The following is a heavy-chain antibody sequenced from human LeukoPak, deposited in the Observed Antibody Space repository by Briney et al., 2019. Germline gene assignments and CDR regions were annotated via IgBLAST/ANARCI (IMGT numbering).Heavy chain of an antibody. CDR1: GLSFSDSY. CDR2: ISGMGHDI. J-gene: IGHJ4*01. D-gene: IGHD4-23*01. CDR3: STGPRSLPY. Sequence: GGSLRLSCVVSGLSFSDSYMTWIRQTPGMGLESPAYISGMGHDIYYADSVKGRFTISRDNAKNSLYLQMNSLRPEDTALYYCSTGPRSLPYWGPGTLVTVSS. V-gene: IGHV3-11*01.